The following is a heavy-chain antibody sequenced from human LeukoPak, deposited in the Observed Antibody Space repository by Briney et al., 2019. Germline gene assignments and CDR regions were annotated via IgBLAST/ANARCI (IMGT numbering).Heavy chain of an antibody. CDR3: ARAYCSGGNCYPYYFDY. V-gene: IGHV3-53*01. D-gene: IGHD2-15*01. J-gene: IGHJ4*02. CDR1: GFTVSSNY. Sequence: GGSLRLSCAASGFTVSSNYMSWVRQAPGKGLEWVSVIYSGGSTYYADSVKGRFTISRDNSKNTLYLQMNGLRAEDTAVYYCARAYCSGGNCYPYYFDYWGQGTLVTVSS. CDR2: IYSGGST.